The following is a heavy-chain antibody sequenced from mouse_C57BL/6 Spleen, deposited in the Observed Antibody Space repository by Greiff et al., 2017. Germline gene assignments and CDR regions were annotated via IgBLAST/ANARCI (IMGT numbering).Heavy chain of an antibody. J-gene: IGHJ4*01. CDR3: ARPGLPNAMDY. V-gene: IGHV1-26*01. CDR2: INPNNGGT. CDR1: GYTFTDYY. Sequence: VQLQQSGPELVKPGASVKISCKASGYTFTDYYMNWVKQSHGKSLEWIGDINPNNGGTSYNQKFKGKATLTVDKSSSTAYMELRSLTSEDSAVYYCARPGLPNAMDYWGQGTSVTVSS. D-gene: IGHD3-1*01.